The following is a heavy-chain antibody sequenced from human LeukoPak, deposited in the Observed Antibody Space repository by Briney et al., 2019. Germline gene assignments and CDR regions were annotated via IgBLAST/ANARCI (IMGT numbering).Heavy chain of an antibody. V-gene: IGHV3-53*01. CDR3: ARVTDYGHFDY. J-gene: IGHJ4*02. CDR2: IYSGGST. Sequence: GGSLRLSCAASGFTFSSYSMNWVRQAPGKGLEWVSVIYSGGSTYYADSVKGRFTISRDNSKNTLYLQMNSLRAEDTAVYYCARVTDYGHFDYWGQGTLVTVSS. D-gene: IGHD4-17*01. CDR1: GFTFSSYS.